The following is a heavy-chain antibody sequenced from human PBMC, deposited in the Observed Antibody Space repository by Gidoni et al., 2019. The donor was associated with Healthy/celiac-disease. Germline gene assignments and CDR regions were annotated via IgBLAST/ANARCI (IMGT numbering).Heavy chain of an antibody. D-gene: IGHD6-6*01. J-gene: IGHJ6*03. CDR2: IDPSDSYT. CDR3: ARLGSSSSFTYYYYYMDV. CDR1: GYSFTTYW. Sequence: EVQLVQSGAEVKKPGESLRISCKGSGYSFTTYWPSWVRQMPGKGLEWMGRIDPSDSYTNYSPSFQGHVTISADKSISTAYLQWSSLKASDTAMYYCARLGSSSSFTYYYYYMDVWGKGTTVTVSS. V-gene: IGHV5-10-1*03.